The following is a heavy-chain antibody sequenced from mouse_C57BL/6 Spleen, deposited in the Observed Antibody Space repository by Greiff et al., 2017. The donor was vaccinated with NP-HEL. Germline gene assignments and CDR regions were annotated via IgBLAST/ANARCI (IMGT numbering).Heavy chain of an antibody. V-gene: IGHV1-54*01. J-gene: IGHJ4*01. CDR1: GYAFTNYL. CDR3: ASGGINDGSPYAMDY. CDR2: INPGSGGT. D-gene: IGHD2-3*01. Sequence: LQQSGAELVRPGTSVKVSCKASGYAFTNYLIEWVKQRPGQGLEWIGVINPGSGGTNYNEKFKGKATLTADKSSSTAYMQLSSLTSEDSAVYFCASGGINDGSPYAMDYWGQGTSVTVSS.